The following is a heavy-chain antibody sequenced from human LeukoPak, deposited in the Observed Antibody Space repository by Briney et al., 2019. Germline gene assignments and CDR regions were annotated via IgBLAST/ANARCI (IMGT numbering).Heavy chain of an antibody. J-gene: IGHJ3*02. CDR3: ARDRGSYDAFDI. CDR1: GGTFSSYA. CDR2: ISAYNGNT. V-gene: IGHV1-18*01. Sequence: ASVKVSCKASGGTFSSYAISWVRQAPGQGLEWMGWISAYNGNTNYAQKLQGRVTMTTDTSTSTAYMELRSLRSDDTAVYYCARDRGSYDAFDIWGQGTMVTVSS. D-gene: IGHD1-26*01.